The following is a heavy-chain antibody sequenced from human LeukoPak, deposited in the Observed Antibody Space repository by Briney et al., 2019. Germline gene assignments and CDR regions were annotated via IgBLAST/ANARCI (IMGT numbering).Heavy chain of an antibody. CDR2: ISSSSSYI. Sequence: PGGSLRLPCAASGFTFSSYSMNWVRQAPGKGLEWVSSISSSSSYIYYADSVKGRFTISRDNAKNSLYLQMKSLRAEDTAVYYCARGKTSQNIVTRKTYNWFDPWGQGTLVTVSS. J-gene: IGHJ5*02. V-gene: IGHV3-21*01. CDR3: ARGKTSQNIVTRKTYNWFDP. D-gene: IGHD2/OR15-2a*01. CDR1: GFTFSSYS.